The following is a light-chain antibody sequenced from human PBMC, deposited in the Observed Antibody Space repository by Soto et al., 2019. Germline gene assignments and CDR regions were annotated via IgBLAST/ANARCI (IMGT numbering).Light chain of an antibody. CDR1: SSDVGAYNY. Sequence: QSALTQPASVSGSPGQSITISCTGSSSDVGAYNYVSWYQQHPGKAPKLLIRDVRDRPSGISSRFSGSKSGVTASLTISGLQTDDEADYYCSSYTTSSTVIFGGGTKVTVL. J-gene: IGLJ2*01. CDR2: DVR. V-gene: IGLV2-14*03. CDR3: SSYTTSSTVI.